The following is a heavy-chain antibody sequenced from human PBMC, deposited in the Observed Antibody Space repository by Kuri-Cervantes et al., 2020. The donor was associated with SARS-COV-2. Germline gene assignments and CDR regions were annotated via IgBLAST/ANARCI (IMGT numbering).Heavy chain of an antibody. D-gene: IGHD3-3*01. V-gene: IGHV4-61*01. CDR2: IFYSGRT. J-gene: IGHJ4*02. Sequence: SQTLSLTCAVSGKSVSSGNYSWRCIRQPPGKGLEWIGDIFYSGRTNYNPSLKSRITMSVDTSKDQFSLKFTSVTAADTAVYYCARTQSGTLFGVVATFDSWGQGILVTVSS. CDR3: ARTQSGTLFGVVATFDS. CDR1: GKSVSSGNYS.